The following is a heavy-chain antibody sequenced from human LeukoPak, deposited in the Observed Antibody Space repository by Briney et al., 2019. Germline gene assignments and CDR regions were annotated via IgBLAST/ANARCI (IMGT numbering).Heavy chain of an antibody. CDR3: ARVAHPRHYYYYMDV. V-gene: IGHV1-18*01. CDR2: ISAYNGNT. Sequence: ASVKVPCKASGYTFTSYGISWVRQAPGQGLEWMGWISAYNGNTNYAQKLQGRVTMTTDTSTSTAYMELRSLRSDDTAVYYCARVAHPRHYYYYMDVWGKGTTVTVSS. CDR1: GYTFTSYG. J-gene: IGHJ6*03.